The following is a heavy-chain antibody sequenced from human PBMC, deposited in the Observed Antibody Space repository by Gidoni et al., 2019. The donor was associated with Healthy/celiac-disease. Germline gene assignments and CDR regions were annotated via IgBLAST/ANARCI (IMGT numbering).Heavy chain of an antibody. V-gene: IGHV4-34*01. Sequence: QVQLQQWGAGLLKPSETLSLTCAVSGGSFSGYYWSWIRQPPGKGLEWIGEINHSGSTNYNPSLKSRVTISVDTSKNQFSLKLSSVTAADTAVYYCARGRGSWSFDYWGQGTLVTVSS. J-gene: IGHJ4*02. D-gene: IGHD6-13*01. CDR2: INHSGST. CDR1: GGSFSGYY. CDR3: ARGRGSWSFDY.